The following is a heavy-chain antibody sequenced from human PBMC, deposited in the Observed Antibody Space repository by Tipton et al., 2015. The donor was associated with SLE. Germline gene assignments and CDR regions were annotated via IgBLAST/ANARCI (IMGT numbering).Heavy chain of an antibody. CDR3: ARLEDPFGIFGVPKGWFDP. D-gene: IGHD3-3*01. CDR1: GGSMNTYY. V-gene: IGHV4-59*01. CDR2: VYGSGST. J-gene: IGHJ5*02. Sequence: LRLSCTVSGGSMNTYYWNWIRQFPGKGLEWIGYVYGSGSTHYNPSLTSRVTMSVDTSKDQFSLRLTSVTAAVTAVYYCARLEDPFGIFGVPKGWFDPWGQGTLVTVSS.